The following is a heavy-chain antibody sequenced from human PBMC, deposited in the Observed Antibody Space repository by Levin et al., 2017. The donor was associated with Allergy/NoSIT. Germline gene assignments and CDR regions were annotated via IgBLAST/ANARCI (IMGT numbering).Heavy chain of an antibody. CDR2: IHHSGST. J-gene: IGHJ4*02. D-gene: IGHD3-10*01. Sequence: TTSETLSLTCGVHGGSFSNFYWNWIRQSPGKGLEWIGDIHHSGSTTYNPLLKSRVTFSVDTSREQFSLNLTSVTAADTAVYYCARGYYGARSSTFFDFWGQGTLVTVSP. CDR3: ARGYYGARSSTFFDF. CDR1: GGSFSNFY. V-gene: IGHV4-34*01.